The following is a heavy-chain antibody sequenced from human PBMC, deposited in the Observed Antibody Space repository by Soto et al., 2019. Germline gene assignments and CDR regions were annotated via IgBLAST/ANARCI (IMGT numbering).Heavy chain of an antibody. D-gene: IGHD3-3*01. CDR2: INAGNGNT. Sequence: ASVKVSCKDSGYTLTSYAMHWVRQAHGQRHEWMGWINAGNGNTKYSQKFQGRVTITRDTSASTAYMELSSLRSEDTAVYYCARARYDFWTNWFDPWGQGTLVTVSS. CDR3: ARARYDFWTNWFDP. V-gene: IGHV1-3*01. CDR1: GYTLTSYA. J-gene: IGHJ5*02.